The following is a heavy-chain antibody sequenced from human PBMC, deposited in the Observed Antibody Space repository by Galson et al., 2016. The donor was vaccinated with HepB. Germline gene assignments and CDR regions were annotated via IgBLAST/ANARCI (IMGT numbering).Heavy chain of an antibody. V-gene: IGHV3-30-3*01. Sequence: SLRLSCAASGFTFNDYWMHWVRQAPGKGLEWLAVISNDGSNKYFADSAKGRFTIPRDNSKNTLHLQMNSLRAEDTALYYCVREDYGDDPIYYYYYGMDVWGQGTTVSVSS. CDR2: ISNDGSNK. D-gene: IGHD4-17*01. CDR3: VREDYGDDPIYYYYYGMDV. CDR1: GFTFNDYW. J-gene: IGHJ6*02.